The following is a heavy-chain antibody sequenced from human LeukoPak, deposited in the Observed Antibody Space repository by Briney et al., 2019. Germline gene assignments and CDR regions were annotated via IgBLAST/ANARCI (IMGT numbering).Heavy chain of an antibody. J-gene: IGHJ6*02. D-gene: IGHD5-12*01. V-gene: IGHV1-18*01. CDR1: GYTFTNYG. CDR3: ARPSSGYNYRYNYGMDV. Sequence: AASVKVSCKASGYTFTNYGLFWVRQAPGQGLEWMGWISANTGNTKALQSFKGRVTITTDTATSTAYLDLRSLTSVDTAVYYCARPSSGYNYRYNYGMDVWGQGTTVIVSS. CDR2: ISANTGNT.